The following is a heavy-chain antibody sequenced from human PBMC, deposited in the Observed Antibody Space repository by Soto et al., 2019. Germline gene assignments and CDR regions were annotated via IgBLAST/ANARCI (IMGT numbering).Heavy chain of an antibody. CDR3: ASVIVAADPNLWAY. V-gene: IGHV1-18*04. J-gene: IGHJ4*02. D-gene: IGHD6-13*01. Sequence: SGKVSCKASGYTFTSYGISWVRQAPGQGLEWMGWISAYNGNTNYAQKLQGRVTMTTDTSTSTAYMELRSLRSDDTAVYYCASVIVAADPNLWAYWGQGTLVTVSS. CDR2: ISAYNGNT. CDR1: GYTFTSYG.